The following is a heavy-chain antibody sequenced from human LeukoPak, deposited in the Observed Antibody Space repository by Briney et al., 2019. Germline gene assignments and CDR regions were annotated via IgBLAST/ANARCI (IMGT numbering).Heavy chain of an antibody. J-gene: IGHJ4*02. V-gene: IGHV7-4-1*02. CDR1: GGTFSSYA. CDR3: ASASGIAAAGPKY. Sequence: ASVKVSCKASGGTFSSYAISWVRQAPGQGLEWMGWINTNTGNPTYAQGFTGRFVFSLDTSVSTAYLQISSLKAEDTAVYYCASASGIAAAGPKYWGQGTLVTVSS. CDR2: INTNTGNP. D-gene: IGHD6-13*01.